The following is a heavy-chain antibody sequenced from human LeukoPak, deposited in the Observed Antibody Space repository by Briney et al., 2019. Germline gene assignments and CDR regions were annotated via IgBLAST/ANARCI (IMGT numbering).Heavy chain of an antibody. J-gene: IGHJ5*02. CDR1: GGSISSGDYY. D-gene: IGHD3-9*01. V-gene: IGHV4-30-4*08. CDR3: ARHERNFDLVGWFDP. CDR2: IYYSGST. Sequence: TSETLSLTCTVSGGSISSGDYYWSWIRQPPGKGLEWIGYIYYSGSTYYNPSLKSRVTISVDTSKNQFSLKLSSVTAADTAVYYCARHERNFDLVGWFDPWGQGTLVTVSS.